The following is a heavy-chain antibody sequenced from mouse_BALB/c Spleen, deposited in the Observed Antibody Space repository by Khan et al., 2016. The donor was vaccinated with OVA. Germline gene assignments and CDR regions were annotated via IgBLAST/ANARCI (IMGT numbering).Heavy chain of an antibody. Sequence: EVQLQESGPGLVKPSQSLSLICTVTGYSIPSDYAWNWIRQFPGNKLEWMGFISYSGNTKYNPSLKSRISITRDTSKNQFFLQLNSVTTGDTATYYCARVYGGDFDYWGQGTTLTVSS. CDR3: ARVYGGDFDY. V-gene: IGHV3-2*02. CDR1: GYSIPSDYA. D-gene: IGHD1-1*01. J-gene: IGHJ2*01. CDR2: ISYSGNT.